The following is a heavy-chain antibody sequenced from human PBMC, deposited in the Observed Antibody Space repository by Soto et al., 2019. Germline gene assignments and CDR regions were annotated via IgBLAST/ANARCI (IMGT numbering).Heavy chain of an antibody. Sequence: QLQLQESGPGLVKPSETLSLTCTVSGGSISSSGSYWAWIRQPPGKGLEWIGSIYYSGSTYYNPSRKSRVPXSXDXXKNQFSLKRSSVTAADTAVYYCARLTAAAYYGMDVWGQGTTVTVSS. D-gene: IGHD6-13*01. CDR1: GGSISSSGSY. CDR3: ARLTAAAYYGMDV. V-gene: IGHV4-39*01. CDR2: IYYSGST. J-gene: IGHJ6*02.